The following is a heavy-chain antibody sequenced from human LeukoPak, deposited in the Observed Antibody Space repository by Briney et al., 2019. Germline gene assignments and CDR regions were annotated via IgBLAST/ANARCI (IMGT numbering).Heavy chain of an antibody. D-gene: IGHD2-2*01. Sequence: PSETLSLTCTVSGGSISTYYWGWIRQPPGKGLEWIGSIYYSGSTYSNPSSDPSLNSRVTISVDKSKNQFSLKVKSVTAADTAIYYCARVKSTSWFDYWGQGALVTVSS. J-gene: IGHJ4*02. CDR1: GGSISTYY. V-gene: IGHV4-39*07. CDR2: IYYSGST. CDR3: ARVKSTSWFDY.